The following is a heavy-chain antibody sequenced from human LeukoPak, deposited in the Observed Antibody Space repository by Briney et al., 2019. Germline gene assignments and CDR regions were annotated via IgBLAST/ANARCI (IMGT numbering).Heavy chain of an antibody. D-gene: IGHD3-22*01. V-gene: IGHV3-21*01. J-gene: IGHJ4*02. CDR2: ISSSSSYI. CDR3: ARFPGRNYYDSSGFDY. CDR1: GFSFSFSN. Sequence: GGSLRLSCAASGFSFSFSNMNWVRQAPGKGLEWVSFISSSSSYIYYADSVKGRFTISRDNAKNSLYLQMNSLRAEDTAVYYCARFPGRNYYDSSGFDYWGQGTLVTVSS.